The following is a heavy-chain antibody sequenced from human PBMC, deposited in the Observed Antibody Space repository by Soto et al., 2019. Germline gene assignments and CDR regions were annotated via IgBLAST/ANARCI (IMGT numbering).Heavy chain of an antibody. CDR2: IYYSGST. V-gene: IGHV4-31*03. J-gene: IGHJ6*02. CDR1: VVSISSGGYY. D-gene: IGHD4-17*01. Sequence: PXETLSLTCTFSVVSISSGGYYCSWIRQHPGKGLEWIGYIYYSGSTYYNPSLKSRATISVDTSKNQSSLKLSSVTAADTAVYYCARDGLFDYGGNSDNYYGMDVWGQGTTDIVSS. CDR3: ARDGLFDYGGNSDNYYGMDV.